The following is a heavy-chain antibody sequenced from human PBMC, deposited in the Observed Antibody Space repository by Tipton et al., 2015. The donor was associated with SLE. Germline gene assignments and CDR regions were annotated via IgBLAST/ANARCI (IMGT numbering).Heavy chain of an antibody. Sequence: TLSLTCTVSGGSISSYYWSWIRQPAGKGLEWIGGIYTSGSTNYNPSLKSRVTMSVDTSKNQFSLKLSSVTAADTAVYYCARDWGGDCSSTSCLGGFDYWGQGTLVTVSS. J-gene: IGHJ4*02. CDR3: ARDWGGDCSSTSCLGGFDY. D-gene: IGHD2-2*03. CDR1: GGSISSYY. V-gene: IGHV4-4*07. CDR2: IYTSGST.